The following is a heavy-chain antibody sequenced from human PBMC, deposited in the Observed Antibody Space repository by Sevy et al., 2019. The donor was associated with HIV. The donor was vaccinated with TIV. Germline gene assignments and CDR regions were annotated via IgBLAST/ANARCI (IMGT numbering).Heavy chain of an antibody. J-gene: IGHJ3*02. CDR3: ASLHYYDSSGYYAPTSDAFDI. D-gene: IGHD3-22*01. V-gene: IGHV1-2*02. CDR1: GYTFTGYY. Sequence: ASVKVSCKASGYTFTGYYMHWVRQAPGQGLEWMGWINPNSGGTNYAQKFQGRVTMTRDMSISTAYMELSRLRSDDTAVYYCASLHYYDSSGYYAPTSDAFDIWGQGTMVTVSS. CDR2: INPNSGGT.